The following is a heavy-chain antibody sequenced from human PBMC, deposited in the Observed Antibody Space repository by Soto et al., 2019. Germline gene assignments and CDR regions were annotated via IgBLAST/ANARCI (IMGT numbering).Heavy chain of an antibody. J-gene: IGHJ4*02. CDR3: ARGPVSSGYYYVGYYFDY. V-gene: IGHV5-51*01. D-gene: IGHD3-22*01. CDR1: GYSFTSYW. CDR2: IYPGDSDT. Sequence: PGESLKISCKGSGYSFTSYWIGWVRQMPGKGLEWMGIIYPGDSDTRYSPSFQGQVTISADKSISTAYLQWSSLKASDTAMYYCARGPVSSGYYYVGYYFDYWGQGTLVTVSS.